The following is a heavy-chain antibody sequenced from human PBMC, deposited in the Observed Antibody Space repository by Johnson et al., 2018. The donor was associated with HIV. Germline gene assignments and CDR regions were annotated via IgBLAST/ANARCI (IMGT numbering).Heavy chain of an antibody. J-gene: IGHJ3*02. CDR3: AKVGGRHDYGDYLGAFDI. CDR2: IRYDGSNK. V-gene: IGHV3-30*02. D-gene: IGHD4-17*01. Sequence: VQLVESGGGLVQPGGSLRLSCAAPGFTFSSYGMHWVRQAPGKGLEWVAFIRYDGSNKYYADSVKGRFTISRDNSKNTLYLQMNSLRAEDTAVYYCAKVGGRHDYGDYLGAFDIWGQGTMVTVSS. CDR1: GFTFSSYG.